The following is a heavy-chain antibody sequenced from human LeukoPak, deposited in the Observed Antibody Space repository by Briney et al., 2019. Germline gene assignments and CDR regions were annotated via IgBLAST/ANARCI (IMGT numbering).Heavy chain of an antibody. Sequence: SVNVSCKASGCTFSSYAISWVRQAPGQGLEWMGGIIPIFGTANYAQKFQGRVTITADESSSTAYMELSSLRTADNAVSCCARDLSGGYIGAFDIWGQGTMVTVSS. V-gene: IGHV1-69*13. CDR2: IIPIFGTA. J-gene: IGHJ3*02. CDR1: GCTFSSYA. D-gene: IGHD5-12*01. CDR3: ARDLSGGYIGAFDI.